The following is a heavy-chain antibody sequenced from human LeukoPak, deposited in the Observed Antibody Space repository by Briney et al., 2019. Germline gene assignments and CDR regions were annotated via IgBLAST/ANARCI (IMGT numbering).Heavy chain of an antibody. CDR2: INHSGST. V-gene: IGHV4-34*01. D-gene: IGHD3-10*01. J-gene: IGHJ4*02. CDR1: GGSFRGYY. Sequence: SETLSLTCAVYGGSFRGYYWSWIRQPPGKGLEWIGEINHSGSTNYNPSLKSRVTISVDTSKNQFSLKLSSVTAADTAVYYCASPGATYYYGSGSFFYWGQGTLVTVSS. CDR3: ASPGATYYYGSGSFFY.